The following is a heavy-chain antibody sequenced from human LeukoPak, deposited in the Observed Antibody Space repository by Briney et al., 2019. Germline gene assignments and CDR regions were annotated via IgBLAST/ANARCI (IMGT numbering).Heavy chain of an antibody. Sequence: ASVKVSCKASGYTFTGYYMHWVRQAPGQGLEWMGWINPNSGDTNYAQKFQGRVTMTRDTSISTAYMELSRLRSDDTAVYYCARVYGRIAVAGRSLGYWGQGTLVTVSS. CDR3: ARVYGRIAVAGRSLGY. J-gene: IGHJ4*02. D-gene: IGHD6-19*01. CDR2: INPNSGDT. V-gene: IGHV1-2*02. CDR1: GYTFTGYY.